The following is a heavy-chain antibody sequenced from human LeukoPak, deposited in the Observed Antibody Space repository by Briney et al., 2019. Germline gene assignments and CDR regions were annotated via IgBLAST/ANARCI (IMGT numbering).Heavy chain of an antibody. CDR1: GFTFSSYS. CDR3: AGEGYCSSTSCYLGYYYYYYMDV. Sequence: PGGSLRLSCAASGFTFSSYSMNWVRQAPGKGLEWVSYISSSSSTIYYADSVKGRFTISRDNAKNSLYLQMNSLRAEDTAVHYCAGEGYCSSTSCYLGYYYYYYMDVWGKGTTVTVSS. J-gene: IGHJ6*03. CDR2: ISSSSSTI. D-gene: IGHD2-2*01. V-gene: IGHV3-48*01.